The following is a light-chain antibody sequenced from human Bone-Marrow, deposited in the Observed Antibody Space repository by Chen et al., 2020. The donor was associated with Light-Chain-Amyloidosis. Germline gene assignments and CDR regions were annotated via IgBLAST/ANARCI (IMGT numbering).Light chain of an antibody. V-gene: IGLV1-51*01. CDR2: DNN. Sequence: QSVLTQPPSVSAAPAQRVTISCSGSSSNIGNNYVSWYQQLPGPAPKLLIYDNNKRPSGIPARCPGSKSGTSAPLGITGLQAGDEADYYCGAWDNGLSDWMFGGGTKLTVL. CDR3: GAWDNGLSDWM. CDR1: SSNIGNNY. J-gene: IGLJ3*02.